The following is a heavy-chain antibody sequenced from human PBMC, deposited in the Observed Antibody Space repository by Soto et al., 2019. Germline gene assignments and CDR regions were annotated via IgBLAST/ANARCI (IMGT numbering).Heavy chain of an antibody. J-gene: IGHJ6*01. CDR3: ATEIRADQHIFPSNRGYSYGYPPDVYYYYGMDV. V-gene: IGHV3-33*01. CDR2: IWYDGSNK. Sequence: QVQLVESGGGVVQPGRSLRLSCAASGCTFSSYGMHWVCQAPGKGLEWVAVIWYDGSNKYYADSVKGRFTISRDNSKNTLYLQMNSLRAEDTAVYYCATEIRADQHIFPSNRGYSYGYPPDVYYYYGMDVW. D-gene: IGHD5-18*01. CDR1: GCTFSSYG.